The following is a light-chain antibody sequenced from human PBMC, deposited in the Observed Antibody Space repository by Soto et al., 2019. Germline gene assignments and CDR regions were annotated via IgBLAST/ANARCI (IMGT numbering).Light chain of an antibody. Sequence: QSALTQPASGSGSPGQSIPISCTGTSSDVGSYNLVSWYQQHPGKAPNFMIYEVNKRPSGVSNRCSGSKSGNTASLTISGLQAEDEADYYCCSYAGSSTYVIFGGGTKVTVL. V-gene: IGLV2-23*02. CDR1: SSDVGSYNL. J-gene: IGLJ2*01. CDR3: CSYAGSSTYVI. CDR2: EVN.